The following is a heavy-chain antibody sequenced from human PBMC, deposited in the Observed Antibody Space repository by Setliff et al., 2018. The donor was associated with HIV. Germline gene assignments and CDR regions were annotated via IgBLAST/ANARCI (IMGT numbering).Heavy chain of an antibody. Sequence: KTSETLSLTCTVSGGSLSSHYWSWIRQRPGQGPERVGNVEYSGSTNYNPSLKSRVTLSLDRSKTQFSLKLSSVTAADTAVYYCARTKFGSYSDYWGQGTLVTVSS. V-gene: IGHV4-59*11. CDR2: VEYSGST. D-gene: IGHD3-10*01. J-gene: IGHJ4*02. CDR3: ARTKFGSYSDY. CDR1: GGSLSSHY.